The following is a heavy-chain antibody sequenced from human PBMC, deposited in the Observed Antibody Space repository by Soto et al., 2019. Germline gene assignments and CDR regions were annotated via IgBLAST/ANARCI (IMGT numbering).Heavy chain of an antibody. Sequence: QLQLQESGPGLVKPSETLSLTCTISGGSISSSRSYWLWIRQPPEKGLEWIGSAYNSGSTHSNPSLKSRVTISVDTSMSQVSLKLTSVTAADSAVYYCARNYYDGSGHFFWGQGTLVTVSS. V-gene: IGHV4-39*01. CDR1: GGSISSSRSY. CDR2: AYNSGST. J-gene: IGHJ4*02. D-gene: IGHD3-22*01. CDR3: ARNYYDGSGHFF.